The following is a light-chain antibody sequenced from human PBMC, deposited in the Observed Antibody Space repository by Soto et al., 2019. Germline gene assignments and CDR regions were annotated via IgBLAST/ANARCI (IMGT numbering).Light chain of an antibody. CDR2: AAS. V-gene: IGKV1-39*01. CDR1: QTISSY. J-gene: IGKJ1*01. CDR3: QQTYSTPSTWT. Sequence: DLQMTQSPSSLSASVGDRVTITCRASQTISSYLNWYQQTPGRAPKLLIYAASSLQGGVPSRFSGSGSGTDFTLTSSSLQPEDFATFYCQQTYSTPSTWTFGQGTKVEIK.